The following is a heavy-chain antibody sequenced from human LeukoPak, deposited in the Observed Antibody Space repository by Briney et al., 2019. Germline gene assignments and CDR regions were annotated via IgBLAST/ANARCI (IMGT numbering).Heavy chain of an antibody. V-gene: IGHV5-51*01. CDR2: IYPGDSDT. J-gene: IGHJ5*02. Sequence: GESLKISCKGSGYSFTTYWIGWVRQMPGKGLAWMGIIYPGDSDTRYSPSFQGQVTISADKSINTAYLQWRSLKASDTAMYYCARSGVPGAMTWFDPWGQGTLVTVSS. CDR1: GYSFTTYW. CDR3: ARSGVPGAMTWFDP. D-gene: IGHD2-2*01.